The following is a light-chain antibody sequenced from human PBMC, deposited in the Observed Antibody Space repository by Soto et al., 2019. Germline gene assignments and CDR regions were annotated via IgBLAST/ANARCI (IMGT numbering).Light chain of an antibody. J-gene: IGKJ5*01. CDR3: QQYHHWPPIT. V-gene: IGKV3-15*01. CDR1: QSVSTS. CDR2: GAS. Sequence: EILMTQSPATLSVSPVESATLSCRASQSVSTSLAWYQQKPGQAPRLLIYGASTRATDIPARFSGSGSGTEFTLTISSLQSEDFAVYYCQQYHHWPPITFGQGTRLEIK.